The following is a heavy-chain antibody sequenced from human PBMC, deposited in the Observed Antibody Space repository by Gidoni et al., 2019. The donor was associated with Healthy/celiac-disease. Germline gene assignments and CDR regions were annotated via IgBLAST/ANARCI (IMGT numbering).Heavy chain of an antibody. CDR3: AKSKNYDFWSGYSDY. CDR2: ISGSGGST. V-gene: IGHV3-23*01. CDR1: GFTFSRYA. Sequence: EVQLLESGGGLVQPGWSLRLSCAASGFTFSRYAMSWVRQAPGKGLGWVSAISGSGGSTYYADSVKGRFTISRDNSKNTLYLQMNSLRAEDTAVYYCAKSKNYDFWSGYSDYWGQGTLVTVSS. D-gene: IGHD3-3*01. J-gene: IGHJ4*02.